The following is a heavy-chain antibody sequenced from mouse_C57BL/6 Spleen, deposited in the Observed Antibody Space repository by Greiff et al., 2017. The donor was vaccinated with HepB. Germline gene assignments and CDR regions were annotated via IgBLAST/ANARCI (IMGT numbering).Heavy chain of an antibody. CDR3: ASNSYAMDY. J-gene: IGHJ4*01. CDR1: GFTFSDYG. V-gene: IGHV5-17*01. D-gene: IGHD1-3*01. Sequence: EVQLQQSGGGLVKPGGSLKLSCAASGFTFSDYGMHWVRQAPEKGLEWVAYISSGSSTIYYADTVKGRFTISRDNAKNTLFLQMTSLRSEDTAMYYCASNSYAMDYWGQGTSVTVSS. CDR2: ISSGSSTI.